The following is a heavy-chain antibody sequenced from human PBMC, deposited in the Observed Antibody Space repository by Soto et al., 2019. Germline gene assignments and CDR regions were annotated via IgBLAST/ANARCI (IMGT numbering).Heavy chain of an antibody. J-gene: IGHJ4*02. CDR1: GGSFSGYY. V-gene: IGHV4-34*01. Sequence: SETLSLTCAVYGGSFSGYYWSWIRQPPGKGLEWIGEINHSGSTYYNPSLKSRVTISVDTSKNQFSLKLSSVTAADTAVYYCARHGPIAAAVLDYWGQGTLVTVSS. CDR2: INHSGST. D-gene: IGHD6-13*01. CDR3: ARHGPIAAAVLDY.